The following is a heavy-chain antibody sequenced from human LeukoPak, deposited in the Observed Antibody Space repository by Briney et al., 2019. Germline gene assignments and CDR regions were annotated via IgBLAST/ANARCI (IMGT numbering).Heavy chain of an antibody. CDR3: VTVGMTSIWSYLRFDP. D-gene: IGHD1-26*01. J-gene: IGHJ5*02. CDR1: GFTFSTNS. V-gene: IGHV3-64D*08. CDR2: ITSNGGST. Sequence: GGSLRLSCSASGFTFSTNSMHWVRQAPGKGLEFASAITSNGGSTYYADSVKGRFTISRDNSKNTLYPQMSSLRAEDTAVYYCVTVGMTSIWSYLRFDPRGQGTLVSVSS.